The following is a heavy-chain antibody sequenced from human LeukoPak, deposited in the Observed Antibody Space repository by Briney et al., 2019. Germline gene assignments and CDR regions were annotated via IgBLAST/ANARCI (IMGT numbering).Heavy chain of an antibody. Sequence: GGSLRLSCAASGFTFSSCSMNWVRQAPGKGLEWVSSIGSSSSYIYYADSVKGRFTISRDNAKNSLYLQMNSLRAEDTAVYYCARVQNDYGDYYFDYWGQGTLVTVSS. CDR1: GFTFSSCS. D-gene: IGHD4-17*01. CDR2: IGSSSSYI. J-gene: IGHJ4*02. CDR3: ARVQNDYGDYYFDY. V-gene: IGHV3-21*01.